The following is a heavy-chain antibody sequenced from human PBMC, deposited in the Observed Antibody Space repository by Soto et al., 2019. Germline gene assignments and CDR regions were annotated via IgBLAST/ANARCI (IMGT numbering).Heavy chain of an antibody. J-gene: IGHJ4*02. V-gene: IGHV4-31*03. D-gene: IGHD2-8*01. CDR2: IYYSGST. CDR1: GGSISSGGYY. Sequence: QVQLQESGPGLVKPSQTLSLTCTVSGGSISSGGYYWSWIRQHPGKGLEWIGYIYYSGSTYYNPSLKGRVTISVDTSKNQCSLKLSSVTAADTAVYYCAREAYCTNGVCGGIDYWGQGTLVTVSS. CDR3: AREAYCTNGVCGGIDY.